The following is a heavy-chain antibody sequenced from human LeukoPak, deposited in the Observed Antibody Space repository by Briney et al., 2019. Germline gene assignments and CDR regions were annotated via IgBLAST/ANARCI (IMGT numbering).Heavy chain of an antibody. CDR2: ISGSGEST. CDR3: AKGSSLNWFDP. CDR1: GFTFNNYA. D-gene: IGHD2-15*01. Sequence: GGSLRLSCAASGFTFNNYAMSWVRQAPGKGLEWVSGISGSGESTYYADSVKGRFTISRDNSKNMLFLQMNSLRAEDTAVYCCAKGSSLNWFDPWGQGTLVTVSS. V-gene: IGHV3-23*01. J-gene: IGHJ5*02.